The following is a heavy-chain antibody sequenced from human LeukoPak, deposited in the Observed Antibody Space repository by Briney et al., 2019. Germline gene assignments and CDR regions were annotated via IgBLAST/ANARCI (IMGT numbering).Heavy chain of an antibody. CDR2: ISYDGSNK. V-gene: IGHV3-30*18. Sequence: GGSLRLSCAASGFIFSNYGMHWVRQAPGKGLEWVATISYDGSNKFYTDSVKGRFTISRDNAKNTLYLQMNSLRAEDTAVYYCVKVDYYSAAGINYWGQGTLVTISS. J-gene: IGHJ4*02. D-gene: IGHD6-13*01. CDR3: VKVDYYSAAGINY. CDR1: GFIFSNYG.